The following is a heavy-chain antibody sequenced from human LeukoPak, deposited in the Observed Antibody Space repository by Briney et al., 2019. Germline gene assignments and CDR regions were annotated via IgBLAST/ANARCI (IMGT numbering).Heavy chain of an antibody. CDR2: ISSSSNYI. V-gene: IGHV3-21*01. Sequence: PGGSLRLSCAASGFTFSIYSMNWVRQAPGKGLEWVSSISSSSNYIFYADSLKGRFTISRDNAKNSLYLQMNSLRAGDTAVYYCARALWFGETFPAYWGQGTLVTVSS. D-gene: IGHD3-10*01. CDR3: ARALWFGETFPAY. J-gene: IGHJ4*02. CDR1: GFTFSIYS.